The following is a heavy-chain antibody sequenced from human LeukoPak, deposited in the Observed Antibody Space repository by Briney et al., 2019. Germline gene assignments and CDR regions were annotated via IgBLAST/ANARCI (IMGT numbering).Heavy chain of an antibody. Sequence: GGSLRLSCAASGFTFSTYGMHWVRQAPGKGLEWVAFIRSDGINKYYADSVKGRFTISRDNSKNTLYLQMNSLRAEDTAVYYCARSTARRWFDPWGQGTLVTVSS. CDR2: IRSDGINK. CDR1: GFTFSTYG. V-gene: IGHV3-30*02. D-gene: IGHD5-18*01. J-gene: IGHJ5*02. CDR3: ARSTARRWFDP.